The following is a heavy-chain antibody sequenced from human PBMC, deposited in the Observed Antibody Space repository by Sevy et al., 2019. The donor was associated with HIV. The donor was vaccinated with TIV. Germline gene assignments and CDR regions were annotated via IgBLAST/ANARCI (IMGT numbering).Heavy chain of an antibody. CDR3: ARDLPPSATTVAHFDC. Sequence: GGSLRLSCVASGFTFSSYRMNWVRQAPGKGLEWVSYISNSGTSMYYSDSVKGRFTISRDNARNSLYLQMNSLRAEDTAVYYCARDLPPSATTVAHFDCWGQGTLVTVSS. D-gene: IGHD4-17*01. CDR2: ISNSGTSM. J-gene: IGHJ4*02. CDR1: GFTFSSYR. V-gene: IGHV3-48*03.